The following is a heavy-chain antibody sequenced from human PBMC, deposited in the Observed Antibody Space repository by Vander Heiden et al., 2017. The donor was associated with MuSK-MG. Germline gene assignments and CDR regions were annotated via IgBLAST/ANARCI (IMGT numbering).Heavy chain of an antibody. CDR1: GFTFSSYA. Sequence: QVQLVESGGGVVQPGRSLRLSCAASGFTFSSYAMHWVRQAPGKGLEGVAVISYDGSNKYYADSVKGRFTISRDNSKNTLYRQMKRMRAEETAVYYYATDSSRDEPGIADYWGQGTMVTVSS. CDR3: ATDSSRDEPGIADY. D-gene: IGHD1-26*01. V-gene: IGHV3-30*04. CDR2: ISYDGSNK. J-gene: IGHJ4*02.